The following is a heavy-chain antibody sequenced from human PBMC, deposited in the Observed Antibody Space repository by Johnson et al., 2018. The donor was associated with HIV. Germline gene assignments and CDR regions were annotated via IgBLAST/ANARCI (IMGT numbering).Heavy chain of an antibody. Sequence: VRLVESGGGLVQPGRSLRLSCAASGFTFDDYAMHWVRQAPGKGLEWVSGISWNSGSIGYADSVKGRFTISRENAKNTLYLQMNSLRAEDTAVYYCARGMYGDAFDIWGQGTMVTVSS. CDR1: GFTFDDYA. V-gene: IGHV3-9*01. CDR2: ISWNSGSI. J-gene: IGHJ3*02. D-gene: IGHD2-8*01. CDR3: ARGMYGDAFDI.